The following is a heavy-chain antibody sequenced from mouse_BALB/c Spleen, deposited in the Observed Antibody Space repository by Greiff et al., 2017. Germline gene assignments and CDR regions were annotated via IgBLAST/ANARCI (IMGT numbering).Heavy chain of an antibody. CDR2: IDPSDSYT. V-gene: IGHV1-69*02. J-gene: IGHJ2*01. Sequence: VQLQQPGAELVKPGASVRLSCTASGYTFTSYWMHWVRQRPGQGLEWIGEIDPSDSYTTYNQKFKGKATLTVDKSSSTAYMQLRSLTSEDSAVYYCARKDYWGQGTTLTVSA. CDR3: ARKDY. CDR1: GYTFTSYW.